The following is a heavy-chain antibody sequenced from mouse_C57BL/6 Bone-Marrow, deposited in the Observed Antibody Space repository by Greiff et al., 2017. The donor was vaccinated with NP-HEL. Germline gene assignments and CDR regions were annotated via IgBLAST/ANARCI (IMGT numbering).Heavy chain of an antibody. D-gene: IGHD1-1*01. CDR3: ARWRFYYYGSSLFDY. CDR1: GYTFTSYG. J-gene: IGHJ2*01. Sequence: QVQLKESGAELARPGASVKLSCKASGYTFTSYGISWVKQRTGQGLEWIGEIYPRSGNTYYNEKFKGKATLTADKSSSTAYMELRSLTSEASAVYFCARWRFYYYGSSLFDYWGQGTTLTVSS. V-gene: IGHV1-81*01. CDR2: IYPRSGNT.